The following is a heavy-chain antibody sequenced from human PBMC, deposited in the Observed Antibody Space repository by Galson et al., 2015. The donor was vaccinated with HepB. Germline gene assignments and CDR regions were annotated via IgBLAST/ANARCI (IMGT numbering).Heavy chain of an antibody. CDR2: IYPGDSDT. CDR1: GYSFTSYW. D-gene: IGHD3-22*01. Sequence: QSGAEVKKPGESLKISCKASGYSFTSYWIGWVRQMPGKGLEYMGIIYPGDSDTKYSPSFQGQITISVDKSISTAYLQWSSLEASDTAMYYCARLTPAYYYDINGYYFERGYFDYWGQGTLVTVSS. CDR3: ARLTPAYYYDINGYYFERGYFDY. V-gene: IGHV5-51*01. J-gene: IGHJ4*02.